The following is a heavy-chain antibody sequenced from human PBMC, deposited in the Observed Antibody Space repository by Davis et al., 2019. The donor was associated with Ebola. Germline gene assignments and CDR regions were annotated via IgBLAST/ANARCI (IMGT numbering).Heavy chain of an antibody. CDR3: TRPVESNWFDP. Sequence: GGSLRLSCVFSGFGFSGSAMHWVRQAPGKGLEWVGRIRTRPNNYATIYAASVGGRFTISRDDSKDTTYLQMNSLKTEDTAIYYCTRPVESNWFDPWGPGTQVTVSS. V-gene: IGHV3-73*01. CDR2: IRTRPNNYAT. CDR1: GFGFSGSA. J-gene: IGHJ5*02.